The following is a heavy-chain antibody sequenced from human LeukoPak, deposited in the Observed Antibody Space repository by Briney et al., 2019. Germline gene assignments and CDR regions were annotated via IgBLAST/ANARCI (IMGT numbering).Heavy chain of an antibody. CDR2: IIPNGGGT. Sequence: ASVKVSCKASGYTFTDYYMHWVRQAPGQGLEWLGWIIPNGGGTNYAQNFRGRLTMTRDTSISTDYMELSSLQSDDTAVYYCAKEAYYYDSSGYPPSYYYYMDVWGKGTTVTISS. V-gene: IGHV1-2*02. J-gene: IGHJ6*03. CDR3: AKEAYYYDSSGYPPSYYYYMDV. CDR1: GYTFTDYY. D-gene: IGHD3-22*01.